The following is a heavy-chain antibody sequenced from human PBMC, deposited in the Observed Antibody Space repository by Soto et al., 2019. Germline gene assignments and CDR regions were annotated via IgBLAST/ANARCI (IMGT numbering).Heavy chain of an antibody. Sequence: GGSLRLSCAASGFTFRSYAMSWVRQVPGKGLEWVSGISGSGGSTYYADSVKGRFTISRDNSKNTVYLQMNSLRVEDTAVYYCAKVSGFYQHYDFSDHWGQGSLVTVPS. CDR3: AKVSGFYQHYDFSDH. CDR2: ISGSGGST. J-gene: IGHJ4*02. D-gene: IGHD3-3*01. V-gene: IGHV3-23*01. CDR1: GFTFRSYA.